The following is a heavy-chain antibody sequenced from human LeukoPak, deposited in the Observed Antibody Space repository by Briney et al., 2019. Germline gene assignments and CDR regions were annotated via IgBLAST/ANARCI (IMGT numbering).Heavy chain of an antibody. CDR1: GFTFSSYW. D-gene: IGHD2-2*01. CDR3: ARVTETYIVVVPAAIAMFDY. Sequence: GGSLRLSCAASGFTFSSYWMSWVRQAPGKGLEWVANIKQDGSEKYYVDSVKGRFTISRDNAKNPLYLQMNSLRAEDTAVYYCARVTETYIVVVPAAIAMFDYWGQGTLVTVSS. CDR2: IKQDGSEK. J-gene: IGHJ4*02. V-gene: IGHV3-7*03.